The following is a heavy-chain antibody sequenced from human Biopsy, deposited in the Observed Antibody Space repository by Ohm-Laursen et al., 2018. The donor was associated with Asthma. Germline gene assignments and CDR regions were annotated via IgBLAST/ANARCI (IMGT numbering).Heavy chain of an antibody. J-gene: IGHJ4*02. V-gene: IGHV3-9*01. D-gene: IGHD6-13*01. CDR1: GFTFDDYA. CDR2: VSWNSGSI. CDR3: VKDIRLQLWGFDS. Sequence: LSLTCAASGFTFDDYAMHWVRQAPGKGLEWVSGVSWNSGSIGYADSVKGRFTISRDNAKNSLYLQMNSLRGADTALYYCVKDIRLQLWGFDSWGQGTLVTVSS.